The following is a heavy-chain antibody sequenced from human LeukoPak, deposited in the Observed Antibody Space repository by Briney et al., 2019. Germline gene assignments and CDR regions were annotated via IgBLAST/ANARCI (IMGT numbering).Heavy chain of an antibody. CDR2: ISSSGSTI. D-gene: IGHD3-10*01. Sequence: GGSLRLSCAASGFTFSSYEMNWVRQAPGKGLEWVSYISSSGSTIYYADSVKGRFTISRDNAKNSLYLQMNSLRAEDTAVYYCAPYYYGSGSATNSFDYWGHGTMVTVSS. J-gene: IGHJ4*01. CDR1: GFTFSSYE. V-gene: IGHV3-48*03. CDR3: APYYYGSGSATNSFDY.